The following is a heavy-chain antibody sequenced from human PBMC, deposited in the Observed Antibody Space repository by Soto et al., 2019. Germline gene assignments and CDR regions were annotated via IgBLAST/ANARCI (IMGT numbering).Heavy chain of an antibody. CDR3: ARFNWYFDL. Sequence: QVQLQESGPGLVKPSETLSLTCTVSGGSISSYYWSWIRQPPGKGLEWVGYIYYRGSTNYNPSLKSRGTISVDTSKNKFSLTLSSVTAADTAMYYCARFNWYFDLWGRGTLVTVSS. V-gene: IGHV4-59*01. CDR2: IYYRGST. J-gene: IGHJ2*01. CDR1: GGSISSYY.